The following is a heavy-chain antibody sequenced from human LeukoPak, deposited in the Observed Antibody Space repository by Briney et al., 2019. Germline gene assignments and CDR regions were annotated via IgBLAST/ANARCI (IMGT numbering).Heavy chain of an antibody. D-gene: IGHD3-9*01. CDR2: IYYSGST. Sequence: SETLSLTCTVSGGSISSYYWSWIRQPPGKGLEWIGYIYYSGSTNYNPSLKSRVTISVDTSKNQFSLKLSSVTAADTAVYYCARILTGENIDYWGQGTLVTVSS. CDR1: GGSISSYY. CDR3: ARILTGENIDY. J-gene: IGHJ4*02. V-gene: IGHV4-59*08.